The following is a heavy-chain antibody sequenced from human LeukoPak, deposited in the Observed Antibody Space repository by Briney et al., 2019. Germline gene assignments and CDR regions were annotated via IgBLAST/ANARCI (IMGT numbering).Heavy chain of an antibody. CDR3: TRDQEGSDY. V-gene: IGHV3-30-3*01. Sequence: SGGSLRLSCAASGFTFSSYAMHWVRQAPGKGLEWVAVISYDGSNKYYADSVKGRFTISRDNSKNTLYLQMNSLRAEDTAVYYCTRDQEGSDYWGQGTLVTVSS. CDR1: GFTFSSYA. J-gene: IGHJ4*02. CDR2: ISYDGSNK.